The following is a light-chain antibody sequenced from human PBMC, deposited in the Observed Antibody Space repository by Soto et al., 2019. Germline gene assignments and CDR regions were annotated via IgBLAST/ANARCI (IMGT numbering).Light chain of an antibody. J-gene: IGLJ2*01. CDR2: DVS. Sequence: QSVLTQPASVSGSPGQSITISCTETSSDVGGYNYVSWYQQHPGKAPKLMIYDVSNRPSGVSNRFSGSKSGNTASLTISGLKAEDEDDYYCSSYTSSSTQMVFGGGTKLTVL. CDR1: SSDVGGYNY. V-gene: IGLV2-14*01. CDR3: SSYTSSSTQMV.